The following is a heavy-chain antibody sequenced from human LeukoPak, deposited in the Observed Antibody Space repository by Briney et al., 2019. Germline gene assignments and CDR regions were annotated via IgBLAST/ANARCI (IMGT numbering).Heavy chain of an antibody. CDR3: ARATGVYDYVWGSYI. Sequence: ASVMVSCKASGYTFISYGINWVRQAPGQGLEWMGWISAYNGNTNYAQKFQGRVTMTTDTSTSTAYMELRSLRSDDTAVYYCARATGVYDYVWGSYIWGQGTMVTVSS. CDR2: ISAYNGNT. J-gene: IGHJ3*02. CDR1: GYTFISYG. D-gene: IGHD3-16*01. V-gene: IGHV1-18*01.